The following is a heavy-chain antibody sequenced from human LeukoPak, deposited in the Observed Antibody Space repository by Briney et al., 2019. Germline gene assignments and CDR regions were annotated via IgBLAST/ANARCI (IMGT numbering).Heavy chain of an antibody. CDR1: GYTFTGYY. Sequence: ASVKVSCKASGYTFTGYYMHWVRQAPGQGLEWMGWINPNSGGTNYAQKFQGRVTMTRNTSISTAYMELSSLRSEDTAVYYCARASSSWYYYYYMDVWGKGTTVTISS. CDR3: ARASSSWYYYYYMDV. J-gene: IGHJ6*03. V-gene: IGHV1-2*02. CDR2: INPNSGGT. D-gene: IGHD6-13*01.